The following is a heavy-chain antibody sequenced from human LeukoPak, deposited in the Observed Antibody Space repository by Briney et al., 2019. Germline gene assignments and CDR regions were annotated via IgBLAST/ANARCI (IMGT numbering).Heavy chain of an antibody. J-gene: IGHJ3*01. V-gene: IGHV3-23*01. CDR2: VSGGGGST. D-gene: IGHD4-17*01. Sequence: GGSLRLSCAASGFIFSSYTMSWVRQAPGKGLEWVSGVSGGGGSTYYADAVKGRFTISRDNSKNTLYLQMNSLRAEDTAVYYCAKEAGQDYGALDAFDVWGQGTMVTVSS. CDR1: GFIFSSYT. CDR3: AKEAGQDYGALDAFDV.